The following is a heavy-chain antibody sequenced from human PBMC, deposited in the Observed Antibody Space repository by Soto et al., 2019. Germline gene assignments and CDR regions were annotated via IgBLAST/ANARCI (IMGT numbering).Heavy chain of an antibody. D-gene: IGHD6-19*01. J-gene: IGHJ3*01. CDR3: AGSSGMVRGAFDV. CDR1: GGSFSGYY. V-gene: IGHV4-59*01. Sequence: PSETLSLTCAVYGGSFSGYYWSWIRQPPGKGLEWIGYMYYSGSTNYNPSLRSRVTISVDTSKNQFSLRLPSMTAADTAVYYCAGSSGMVRGAFDVWGQGTMVTVSS. CDR2: MYYSGST.